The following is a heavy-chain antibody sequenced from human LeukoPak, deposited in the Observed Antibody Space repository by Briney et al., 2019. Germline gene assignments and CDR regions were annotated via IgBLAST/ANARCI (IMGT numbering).Heavy chain of an antibody. CDR2: IYYSGST. CDR3: ARNAPVDYDFWSVFRANWFDP. J-gene: IGHJ5*02. CDR1: GGSISSYY. D-gene: IGHD3-3*01. V-gene: IGHV4-59*01. Sequence: SETLSLTCTVPGGSISSYYWSWIRQPPGKGLEWVGYIYYSGSTNYNPSLKSRITISVDTSKNQCSLKLSSVTAAVTAVYYCARNAPVDYDFWSVFRANWFDPWGQGTLVTVSS.